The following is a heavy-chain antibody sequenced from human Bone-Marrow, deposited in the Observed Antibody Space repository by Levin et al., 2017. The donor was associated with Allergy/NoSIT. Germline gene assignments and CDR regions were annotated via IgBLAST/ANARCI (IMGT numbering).Heavy chain of an antibody. CDR1: GFTFSTYA. CDR3: AAGKPRGYSYGNDC. J-gene: IGHJ4*02. D-gene: IGHD5-18*01. V-gene: IGHV3-23*01. Sequence: GESLKISCEASGFTFSTYAMSWVRQAPGKGLEWISSLSDVVGRTYYADSVKGRFTISRDDSKNTLFLQMNSLRTEDTAVYYCAAGKPRGYSYGNDCWGQGTLVTVSS. CDR2: LSDVVGRT.